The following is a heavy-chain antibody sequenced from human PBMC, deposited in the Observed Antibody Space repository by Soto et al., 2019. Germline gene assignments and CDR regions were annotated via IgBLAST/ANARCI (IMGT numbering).Heavy chain of an antibody. Sequence: PGGSLRLSCAASGFTFSSYGMHWVRQAPGKGLEWVAVISYDGSNKYYADSVKGRFTISRDNSKNTLYLQMNSLRAEDTAVYYCAKDRSTIPARYYFDYWGQGTLVTVSS. D-gene: IGHD1-26*01. CDR2: ISYDGSNK. V-gene: IGHV3-30*18. CDR3: AKDRSTIPARYYFDY. J-gene: IGHJ4*02. CDR1: GFTFSSYG.